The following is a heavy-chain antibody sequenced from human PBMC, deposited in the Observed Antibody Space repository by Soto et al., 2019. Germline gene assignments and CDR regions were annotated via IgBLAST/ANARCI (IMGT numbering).Heavy chain of an antibody. V-gene: IGHV4-59*01. CDR1: GGSISSYY. CDR2: IYYSGST. D-gene: IGHD3-10*01. CDR3: AGEGAYGSGSYYNVAFDI. Sequence: SETLSLTCTVSGGSISSYYWSWIRQPPGKGLEWIGYIYYSGSTNYNPSLKSRVTISVDTSKNQFSLKLSSVTAADTAVYYCAGEGAYGSGSYYNVAFDIWGQGTMVTVSS. J-gene: IGHJ3*02.